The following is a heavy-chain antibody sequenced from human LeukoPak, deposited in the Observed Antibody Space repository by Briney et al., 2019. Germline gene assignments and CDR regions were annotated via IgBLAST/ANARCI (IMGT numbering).Heavy chain of an antibody. CDR1: GGSISSYY. Sequence: PSETLSLTCTVSGGSISSYYWSWIRQPPGRGLEWIGDIYTSGSTNYNPSLKSRVTISVDTSKNQFSLKLSSVTAADTAVYYCARSSAIRGYYYYYMDVWGKGTTVTVSS. CDR3: ARSSAIRGYYYYYMDV. CDR2: IYTSGST. J-gene: IGHJ6*03. V-gene: IGHV4-4*09. D-gene: IGHD2-2*02.